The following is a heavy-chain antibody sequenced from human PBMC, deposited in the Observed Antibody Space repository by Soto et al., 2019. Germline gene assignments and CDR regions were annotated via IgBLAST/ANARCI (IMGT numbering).Heavy chain of an antibody. J-gene: IGHJ3*02. Sequence: QVQLVESGGGVVQPGRSLRLSCAASGFTFSSYAMHWVRQAPGKGLEWVAVISYDGSNKYYADSVKGRFTISRDNSKNTLYLQMNSLRAEDTAVYYCARVVVITTSGAFDIWCQGTMVTVSS. V-gene: IGHV3-30-3*01. CDR3: ARVVVITTSGAFDI. CDR1: GFTFSSYA. CDR2: ISYDGSNK. D-gene: IGHD3-22*01.